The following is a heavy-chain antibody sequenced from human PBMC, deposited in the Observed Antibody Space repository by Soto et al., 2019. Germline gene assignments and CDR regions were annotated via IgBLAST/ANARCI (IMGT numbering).Heavy chain of an antibody. D-gene: IGHD3-10*01. V-gene: IGHV4-59*01. J-gene: IGHJ4*02. Sequence: SETLSLTCTVSGDSISSYYWSWIRQPPGKGLEWIGYIYYSGSTNYNPSFRSRVTISVDTSKNQFSLKLRSVTAADTAVYYCARGDTMEYYFDYWGQGTLVTVSS. CDR2: IYYSGST. CDR1: GDSISSYY. CDR3: ARGDTMEYYFDY.